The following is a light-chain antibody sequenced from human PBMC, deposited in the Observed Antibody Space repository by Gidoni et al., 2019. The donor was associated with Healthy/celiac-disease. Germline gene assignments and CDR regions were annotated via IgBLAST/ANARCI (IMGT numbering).Light chain of an antibody. V-gene: IGKV3-11*01. CDR3: QQRSHWPPST. CDR2: DAS. CDR1: QSVSSY. J-gene: IGKJ2*02. Sequence: ETVLTQSPATLSLSPGERATLSCRTSQSVSSYLAWYQQKPGQAPRLLIYDASNRATGIPARFSGSGSATDFTLTISSLEPEDFAVYYCQQRSHWPPSTFGQGTKLEI.